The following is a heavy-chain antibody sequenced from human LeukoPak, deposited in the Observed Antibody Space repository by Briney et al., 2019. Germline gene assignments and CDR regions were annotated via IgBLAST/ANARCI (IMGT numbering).Heavy chain of an antibody. CDR1: GYTFTSYA. CDR2: INAVNGNT. Sequence: ASVKVSCKASGYTFTSYAMHWVRQAPGQRLEWMGWINAVNGNTKYSQKFQGRVTITRDTSASTAYMELSSLRSEDTAVYYCARGLRRVDTAMAGDYWGQGTLVTVSS. D-gene: IGHD5-18*01. J-gene: IGHJ4*02. V-gene: IGHV1-3*01. CDR3: ARGLRRVDTAMAGDY.